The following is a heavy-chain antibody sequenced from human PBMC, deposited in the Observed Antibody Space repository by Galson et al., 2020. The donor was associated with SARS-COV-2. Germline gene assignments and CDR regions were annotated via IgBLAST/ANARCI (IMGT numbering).Heavy chain of an antibody. CDR1: GFTFSSYG. J-gene: IGHJ6*02. Sequence: TGGSLRLSCAASGFTFSSYGMHWVRQAPGKGLEWVAVIWYDGSNKYYADSVKGRFTISRDNSKNTLYLQMNSLRAEDTAVYYCASSLGSSGWSYYYYGMDVWGQGTTVTVSS. CDR2: IWYDGSNK. V-gene: IGHV3-33*01. CDR3: ASSLGSSGWSYYYYGMDV. D-gene: IGHD6-19*01.